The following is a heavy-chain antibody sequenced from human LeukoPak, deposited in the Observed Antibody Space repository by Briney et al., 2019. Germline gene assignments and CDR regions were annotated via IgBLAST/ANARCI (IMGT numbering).Heavy chain of an antibody. Sequence: GGSLRLSCAVSGFTFSSYALSWVRQAPGRGLEWVSAISGSGDSTYYADSVKGRFTISRDNSKNTLYLQMNSLRAEDTALYYCAKENPHNDYWGQGTLVTVSS. V-gene: IGHV3-23*01. CDR3: AKENPHNDY. J-gene: IGHJ4*02. CDR1: GFTFSSYA. CDR2: ISGSGDST.